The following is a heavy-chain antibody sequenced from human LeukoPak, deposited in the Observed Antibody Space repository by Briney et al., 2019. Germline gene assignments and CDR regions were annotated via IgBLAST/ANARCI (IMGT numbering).Heavy chain of an antibody. D-gene: IGHD3-22*01. CDR1: GDSISSSHW. Sequence: SGTLSLTCAVSGDSISSSHWWTWVRQPPGKGLEWIGEIYHSGNSNYNPSLQSRVTISVDKSKNQFFLKLRSVTAADTAVYYRVRGHYDSSGYYSGYFDSWGQGTLVTVSS. CDR3: VRGHYDSSGYYSGYFDS. J-gene: IGHJ4*02. CDR2: IYHSGNS. V-gene: IGHV4-4*02.